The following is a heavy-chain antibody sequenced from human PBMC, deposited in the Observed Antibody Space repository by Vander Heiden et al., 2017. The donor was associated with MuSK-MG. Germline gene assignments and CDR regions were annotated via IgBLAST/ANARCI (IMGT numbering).Heavy chain of an antibody. CDR3: ATYYDSSECFDY. J-gene: IGHJ4*02. D-gene: IGHD3-22*01. CDR2: INHSGST. Sequence: QVQLQQWGAGLLKPSETLSLTCAVYGGSFSGYYWSWIRQPPGKGLEWIGEINHSGSTNYNPSLKSRVTISVDTSKNQFSLKLSSVTAADTAVYYCATYYDSSECFDYWGQGTLVTVSS. CDR1: GGSFSGYY. V-gene: IGHV4-34*01.